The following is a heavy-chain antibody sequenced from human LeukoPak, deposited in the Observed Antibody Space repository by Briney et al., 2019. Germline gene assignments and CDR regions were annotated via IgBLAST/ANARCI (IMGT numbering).Heavy chain of an antibody. D-gene: IGHD4-17*01. CDR3: ARDTVTDYYYYGMDV. V-gene: IGHV4-34*01. Sequence: PSETLSLTCAVYGGSFSGYYWSWIRQPPGKGLEWTGEINHSGSTNYNPSLKSRVTISVDTSKNQFSLKLSSVTAADTAVYYCARDTVTDYYYYGMDVWGKGTTVTVSS. CDR1: GGSFSGYY. J-gene: IGHJ6*04. CDR2: INHSGST.